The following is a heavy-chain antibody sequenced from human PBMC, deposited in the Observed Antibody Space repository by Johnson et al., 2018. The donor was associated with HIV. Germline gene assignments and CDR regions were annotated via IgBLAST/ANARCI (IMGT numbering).Heavy chain of an antibody. V-gene: IGHV3-23*04. J-gene: IGHJ3*02. CDR1: GFTVSSNY. CDR3: AKETAYYYGSGSYYIDAFDI. CDR2: ISGSGGST. Sequence: VQLVESGGGLIQPGGSLRLSCAASGFTVSSNYMSWVRQAPGKGLEWVSAISGSGGSTYYADSVKGRFTISRDNSKNTLYLQMNSLRAEDTAVYYCAKETAYYYGSGSYYIDAFDIWGQGTMVTVSS. D-gene: IGHD3-10*01.